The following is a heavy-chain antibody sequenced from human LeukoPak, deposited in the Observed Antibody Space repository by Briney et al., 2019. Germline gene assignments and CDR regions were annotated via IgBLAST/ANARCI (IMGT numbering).Heavy chain of an antibody. V-gene: IGHV3-48*03. D-gene: IGHD2-15*01. Sequence: GGSLRLSCAASGFTFSNYEMNWVRQAPGEGLEWLSYISTSGSTICYADSVKGRFTISRDNAKNSLYLQMNSLRAEDTAVYYCARDPFCSGGACYHDYWGQGTLVTVSS. CDR3: ARDPFCSGGACYHDY. CDR1: GFTFSNYE. J-gene: IGHJ4*02. CDR2: ISTSGSTI.